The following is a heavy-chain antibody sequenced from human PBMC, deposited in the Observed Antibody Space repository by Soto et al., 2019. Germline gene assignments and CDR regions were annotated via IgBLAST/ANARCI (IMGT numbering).Heavy chain of an antibody. CDR1: GYTFTRYY. Sequence: VSVKVSCKTSGYTFTRYYIHWVRQAPGQGLEWMGIIDPSAGSTTFAQKFQGRVTMTTDTSTSTVYMDLSSLRSEDTAVYYCARVLGGSSSTVFDYWGQGTLVTVSS. CDR3: ARVLGGSSSTVFDY. CDR2: IDPSAGST. D-gene: IGHD6-13*01. J-gene: IGHJ4*02. V-gene: IGHV1-46*01.